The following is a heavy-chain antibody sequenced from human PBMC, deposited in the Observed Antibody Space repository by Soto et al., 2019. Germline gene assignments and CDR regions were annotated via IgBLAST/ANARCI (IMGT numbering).Heavy chain of an antibody. J-gene: IGHJ1*01. Sequence: QVQLVQSGAEVKKPGSSVKVSCKASGGTFSSYAISWVRQAPGQGLEWMGGIIPIFGTANYAQKFQGRVTITADESXNTXYXGLSSLRSEDTAVYYCARDGSYCGGDCYSVNEYFQHWGQGTLVTVSS. D-gene: IGHD2-21*02. CDR2: IIPIFGTA. V-gene: IGHV1-69*12. CDR1: GGTFSSYA. CDR3: ARDGSYCGGDCYSVNEYFQH.